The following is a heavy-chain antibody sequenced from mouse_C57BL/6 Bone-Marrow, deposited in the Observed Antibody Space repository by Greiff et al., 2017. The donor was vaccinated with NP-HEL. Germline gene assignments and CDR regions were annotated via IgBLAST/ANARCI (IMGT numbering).Heavy chain of an antibody. CDR1: GYTFTTYP. CDR2: FHPYNDDT. CDR3: ARGYHGSSLNYYAMDY. J-gene: IGHJ4*01. Sequence: VQLQESGAELVKPGASVKMSCKASGYTFTTYPIEWMKQNHGKSLEWIGNFHPYNDDTKYNEKFKGKATLTVEKSSSTVYLELSRLTSDDSAVYYCARGYHGSSLNYYAMDYWGQGTSVTVSS. V-gene: IGHV1-47*01. D-gene: IGHD1-1*01.